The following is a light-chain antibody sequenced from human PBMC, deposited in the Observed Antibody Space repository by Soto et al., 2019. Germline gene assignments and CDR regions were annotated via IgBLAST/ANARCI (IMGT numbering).Light chain of an antibody. CDR2: RNN. Sequence: VVTQPPSASGTPGQRVSISCSGSNSNIGSKYVYWYQQLPGTAPKLLMYRNNQRPSGVPDRFSGSKSGTSASLAISGLRSEDEADYYCAAWDNNLGGPAFGGGTKLTVL. J-gene: IGLJ2*01. V-gene: IGLV1-47*01. CDR3: AAWDNNLGGPA. CDR1: NSNIGSKY.